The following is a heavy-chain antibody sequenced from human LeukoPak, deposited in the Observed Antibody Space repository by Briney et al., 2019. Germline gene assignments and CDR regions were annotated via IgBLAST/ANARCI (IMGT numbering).Heavy chain of an antibody. J-gene: IGHJ6*03. Sequence: PGGSLRLSCAASGFTFSSYIMNWVRQAPGKGLEWVSSISSSSTYIYYADSVKGRFTISRDNAKTSLYLQMNSLRAEDTAVYYCARLTYYYDSSGYWPYYYYMDVWGKGTTVTISS. D-gene: IGHD3-22*01. CDR2: ISSSSTYI. CDR3: ARLTYYYDSSGYWPYYYYMDV. CDR1: GFTFSSYI. V-gene: IGHV3-21*04.